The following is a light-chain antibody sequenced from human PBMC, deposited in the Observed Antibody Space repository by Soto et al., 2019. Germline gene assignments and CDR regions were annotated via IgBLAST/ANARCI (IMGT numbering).Light chain of an antibody. CDR1: QGISSW. J-gene: IGKJ5*01. CDR3: PQYNSYPHT. V-gene: IGKV1D-16*01. CDR2: AAS. Sequence: IQMTQSPSSLSASVGDRVPITCRASQGISSWLAWYQQKPETDPKSLIYAASSLQSGVPSRFSGSGSWTDFTLTISSLQPEDFATSYCPQYNSYPHTFGQGTRLEIK.